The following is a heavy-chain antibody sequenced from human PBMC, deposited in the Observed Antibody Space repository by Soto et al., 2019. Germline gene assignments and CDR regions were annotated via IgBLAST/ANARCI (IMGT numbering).Heavy chain of an antibody. V-gene: IGHV3-7*01. Sequence: GGSLRLSCTASGFSFRDAWMSWVRQAPGKGPEWVAKIKKDGSEKYYVDSVKGRFTISRDNARSSLYLQMNSLTADDTAVYYCATNAFWGQGSLVTVSS. CDR1: GFSFRDAW. D-gene: IGHD2-2*01. CDR3: ATNAF. CDR2: IKKDGSEK. J-gene: IGHJ4*02.